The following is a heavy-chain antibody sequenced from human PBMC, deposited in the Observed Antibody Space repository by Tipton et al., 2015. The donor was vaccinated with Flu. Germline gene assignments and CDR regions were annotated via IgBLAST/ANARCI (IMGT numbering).Heavy chain of an antibody. CDR2: IYYSGST. J-gene: IGHJ6*02. D-gene: IGHD5-12*01. CDR3: ARDEGYDPMTSYYYGMDV. Sequence: TLSLTCTVSGGSISSYYWSWIRQPPGKGLEWIGHIYYSGSTNYNPSLKSRVTISVDTSKNQFSLKLSSVTAADTAVYYCARDEGYDPMTSYYYGMDVWGQGTTVTVSS. V-gene: IGHV4-59*01. CDR1: GGSISSYY.